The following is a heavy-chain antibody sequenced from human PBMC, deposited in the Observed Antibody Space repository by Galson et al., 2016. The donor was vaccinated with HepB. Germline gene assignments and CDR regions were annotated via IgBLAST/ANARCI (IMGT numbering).Heavy chain of an antibody. CDR1: GGSISITDW. Sequence: SETLSLTCAVSGGSISITDWWGWVRQPPGKGLEWIGEIYHSGTTLYSPSLRSRVTISIDKSKNQFSLKLSSVTAADTAVYYCARHYGDYVGPDSWGQGTLVTVSS. CDR3: ARHYGDYVGPDS. CDR2: IYHSGTT. V-gene: IGHV4-4*02. D-gene: IGHD4-17*01. J-gene: IGHJ4*02.